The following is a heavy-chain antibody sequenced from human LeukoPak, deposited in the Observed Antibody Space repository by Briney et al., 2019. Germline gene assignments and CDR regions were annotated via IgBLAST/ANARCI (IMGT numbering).Heavy chain of an antibody. J-gene: IGHJ6*03. CDR1: GDSISSSSYY. D-gene: IGHD1-14*01. Sequence: SETLSLTCTVSGDSISSSSYYWGWSRQPPGKGLEWLGNIYYSAGKYYNPSLKSRVTIAVDTPKNQFSLKLSSVTAADTSMYYCASLRAADHQYYYMDVWGKGTTVTVSS. CDR3: ASLRAADHQYYYMDV. V-gene: IGHV4-39*01. CDR2: IYYSAGK.